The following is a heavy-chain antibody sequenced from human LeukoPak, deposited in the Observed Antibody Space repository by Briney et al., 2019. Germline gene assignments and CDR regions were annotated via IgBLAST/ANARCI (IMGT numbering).Heavy chain of an antibody. J-gene: IGHJ6*03. V-gene: IGHV1-18*01. CDR1: GYTFTIYG. CDR2: ISAYNGNT. CDR3: ARVDGICSSTSCDWRWVDYYYYYMDV. D-gene: IGHD2-2*01. Sequence: GASVKVSCKASGYTFTIYGISWVRQAPGQGLEWMGWISAYNGNTNYAQKLQGRVTMTTDTSTSTAYMELRSLRSDDTAVYYCARVDGICSSTSCDWRWVDYYYYYMDVWGKGTTVTVSS.